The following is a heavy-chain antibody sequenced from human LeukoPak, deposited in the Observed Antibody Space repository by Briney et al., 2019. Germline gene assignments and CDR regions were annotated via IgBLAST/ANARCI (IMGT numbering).Heavy chain of an antibody. CDR1: GFTLSRYT. V-gene: IGHV3-48*04. CDR2: ISDSGDTI. CDR3: ARGGDY. D-gene: IGHD6-25*01. J-gene: IGHJ4*02. Sequence: GGSLRLSCVASGFTLSRYTMNWVRQAPGKGLEWVSYISDSGDTIYYADSVRGRFTVSRDNAKNSLFLQMNSLRAEDTAVYYCARGGDYWGQGTLVTVSS.